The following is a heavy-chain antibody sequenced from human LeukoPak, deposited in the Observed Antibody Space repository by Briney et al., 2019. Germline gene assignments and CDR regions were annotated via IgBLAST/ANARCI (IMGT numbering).Heavy chain of an antibody. CDR2: IYTSGST. V-gene: IGHV4-4*07. Sequence: SETLSLTCTVSGGSISSYYWSWIRQPAGEGLEWIGRIYTSGSTNYNPSLKSRVTMSVDTSKNQFSLKLSSVTAADTAVYYCARIDYGGNSGIFDYWGQGTLVTVSS. CDR3: ARIDYGGNSGIFDY. CDR1: GGSISSYY. J-gene: IGHJ4*02. D-gene: IGHD4-23*01.